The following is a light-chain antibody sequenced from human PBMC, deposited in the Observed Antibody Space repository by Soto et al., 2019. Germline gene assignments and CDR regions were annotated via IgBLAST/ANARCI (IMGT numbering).Light chain of an antibody. J-gene: IGKJ3*01. Sequence: DIQMTQSTSTLSASVGDRVTITCRASQSINSWLAWYQQKPGKAPKLLIYRASTLEGGVPSRFSGSGSGTEFTLTISSLQPDDFSTEYCQHYDSYSGTFGHGTKVDIK. CDR2: RAS. CDR3: QHYDSYSGT. V-gene: IGKV1-5*03. CDR1: QSINSW.